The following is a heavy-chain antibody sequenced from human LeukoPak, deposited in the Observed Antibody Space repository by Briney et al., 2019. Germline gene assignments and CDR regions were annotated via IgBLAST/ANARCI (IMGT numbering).Heavy chain of an antibody. CDR1: GGTFSSYA. Sequence: GASVKVSCKASGGTFSSYAIIWVRQAPGQGLEWMGRLIPISGTANYAQKFQGRVTITTDESTSTAYMELSSLRSEDTAVYYCAIVVVTQHIDYWGPGTLVTVSS. J-gene: IGHJ4*02. CDR2: LIPISGTA. CDR3: AIVVVTQHIDY. V-gene: IGHV1-69*05. D-gene: IGHD2-21*02.